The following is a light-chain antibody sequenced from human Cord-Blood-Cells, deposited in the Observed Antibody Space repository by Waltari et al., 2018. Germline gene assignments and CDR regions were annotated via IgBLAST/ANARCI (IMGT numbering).Light chain of an antibody. CDR3: QQYGSSIFT. CDR1: QSVSSSY. Sequence: EIVLTQSPGTLSLSPGERATLSCRASQSVSSSYLAWYQQKPGQAPRRLICGASSRATGIPDRFSGSGSGTDFTLTISRLEPEDFAVYYCQQYGSSIFTFGPGTKVDIK. CDR2: GAS. V-gene: IGKV3-20*01. J-gene: IGKJ3*01.